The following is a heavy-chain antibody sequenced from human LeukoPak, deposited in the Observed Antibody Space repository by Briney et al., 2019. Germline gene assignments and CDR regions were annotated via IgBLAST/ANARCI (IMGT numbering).Heavy chain of an antibody. J-gene: IGHJ4*02. CDR3: ARDVSNANSTSCDY. CDR1: GFTFSSYW. Sequence: ASVKASLTGFGFTFSSYWKDWVRQAPGQGLEWMGVINPTGDSAAYAQKFRGRLTMTSDTSTNTDYMELSSLRSDDTAVYYCARDVSNANSTSCDYWGQGTLVTVSS. CDR2: INPTGDSA. D-gene: IGHD4-23*01. V-gene: IGHV1-46*01.